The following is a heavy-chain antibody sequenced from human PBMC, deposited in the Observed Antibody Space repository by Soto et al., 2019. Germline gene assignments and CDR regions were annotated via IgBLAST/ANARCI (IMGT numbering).Heavy chain of an antibody. Sequence: LRLSCAASGFTFSSYGMHWVRQAPGKGLEWVAVISYDGNNRYYGDSVKGRFTISRDNSKNTVYLQMNSLRVEDTAVYYCASTWSGYYYFDSWGQGTLVTVSS. CDR3: ASTWSGYYYFDS. CDR1: GFTFSSYG. D-gene: IGHD3-3*01. CDR2: ISYDGNNR. J-gene: IGHJ4*02. V-gene: IGHV3-30*03.